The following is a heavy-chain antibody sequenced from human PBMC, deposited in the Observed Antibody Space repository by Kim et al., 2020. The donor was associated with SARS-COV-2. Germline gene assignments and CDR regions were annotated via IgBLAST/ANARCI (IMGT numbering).Heavy chain of an antibody. V-gene: IGHV3-48*03. CDR3: ARSGSSWYDMDY. CDR2: ISSSGSTI. J-gene: IGHJ4*02. D-gene: IGHD6-13*01. Sequence: GGSLRLSCAASGFTFSSYEMNWVRQAPGKGLEWVSYISSSGSTIYYADSVKGRFTISRDNAKNSLYLQMNSLRAEDTAVYYCARSGSSWYDMDYWGQGTLVTVSS. CDR1: GFTFSSYE.